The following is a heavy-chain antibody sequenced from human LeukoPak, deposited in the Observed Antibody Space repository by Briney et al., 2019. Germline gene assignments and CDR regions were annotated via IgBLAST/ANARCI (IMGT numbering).Heavy chain of an antibody. Sequence: GGSLRLSCAASGFTFSTYGMHWVRQAPGQGLEWVAVISYDGSNKYYADSVKGRFTISRDNSKNTLYLQMNSLRAEDTAVYYCAKIGAAGTLLYWFDPWGQGTLVTVSS. CDR2: ISYDGSNK. D-gene: IGHD6-13*01. CDR1: GFTFSTYG. V-gene: IGHV3-30*18. CDR3: AKIGAAGTLLYWFDP. J-gene: IGHJ5*02.